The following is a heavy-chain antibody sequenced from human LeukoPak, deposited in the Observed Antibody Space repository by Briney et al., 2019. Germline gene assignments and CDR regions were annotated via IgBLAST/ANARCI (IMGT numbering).Heavy chain of an antibody. CDR2: IKQDGSEK. CDR1: GFTFSSYW. D-gene: IGHD3-3*01. Sequence: GGSLRHSCAASGFTFSSYWMSWVRQAPGKGLEWVANIKQDGSEKYYVDSVKGRFTISRDNAKNSLYLQMNSLRAEDTAVYYCARHDSTYYDFWSGYYTDYYYYGMDVWGQGTTVTVSS. CDR3: ARHDSTYYDFWSGYYTDYYYYGMDV. J-gene: IGHJ6*02. V-gene: IGHV3-7*01.